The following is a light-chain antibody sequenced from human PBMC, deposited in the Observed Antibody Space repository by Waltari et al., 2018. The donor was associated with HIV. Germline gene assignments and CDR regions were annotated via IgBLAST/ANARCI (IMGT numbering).Light chain of an antibody. CDR1: QSISSN. V-gene: IGKV3-15*01. CDR3: QQYNNWPT. Sequence: EMIMTQSPVTPSVSPGERVTLSCRASQSISSNLAWYQQKPGQFPRLLIFGSSTRAAGVPARFSGSGSGTEFTLTIDSLQSEDFAFYYCQQYNNWPTFGQGTKLEIK. J-gene: IGKJ2*01. CDR2: GSS.